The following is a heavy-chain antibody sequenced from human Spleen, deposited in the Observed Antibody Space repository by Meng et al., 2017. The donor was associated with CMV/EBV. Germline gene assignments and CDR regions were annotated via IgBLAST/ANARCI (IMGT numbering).Heavy chain of an antibody. CDR3: ASRSSTGPGYYFYGMDA. CDR1: GFSFSDCY. V-gene: IGHV3-11*01. J-gene: IGHJ6*02. Sequence: GGSLRLSCAASGFSFSDCYMTWIRQAPGKGLEWLSYISSSGSTIHYADSVKGRFTISRDNIKNSLYLQMNSLRAEDTAVYYGASRSSTGPGYYFYGMDAWGQGTTVTVSS. CDR2: ISSSGSTI. D-gene: IGHD2-2*01.